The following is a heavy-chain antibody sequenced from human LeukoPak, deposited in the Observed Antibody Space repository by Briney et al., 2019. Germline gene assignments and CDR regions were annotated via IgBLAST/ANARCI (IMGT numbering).Heavy chain of an antibody. CDR1: GFTFTTYW. Sequence: GGSLRLSCAASGFTFTTYWMNWVRQAPGEGLEWVASINRDGSEKYYVDSAKGRFTISRDNAKNSLYLEMNSLRAEDTAVYYCARGAPYCNGGSCYYLFDYWGQGTLVTVSS. V-gene: IGHV3-7*01. CDR2: INRDGSEK. J-gene: IGHJ4*02. CDR3: ARGAPYCNGGSCYYLFDY. D-gene: IGHD2-15*01.